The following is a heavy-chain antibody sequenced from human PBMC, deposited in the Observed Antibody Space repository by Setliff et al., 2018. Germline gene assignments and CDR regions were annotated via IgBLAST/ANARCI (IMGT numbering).Heavy chain of an antibody. V-gene: IGHV4-4*08. Sequence: PSETLSLTCTVSGGSISSYYWSWIRQPPGKGLEWIGYIYASGSTNYNPSLKSRVTLSVDTSKNHFSLKLDSVTAADTALYYCAHSTTFDLHHDYWGQGALVTVPS. CDR3: AHSTTFDLHHDY. CDR1: GGSISSYY. CDR2: IYASGST. D-gene: IGHD3-3*01. J-gene: IGHJ4*02.